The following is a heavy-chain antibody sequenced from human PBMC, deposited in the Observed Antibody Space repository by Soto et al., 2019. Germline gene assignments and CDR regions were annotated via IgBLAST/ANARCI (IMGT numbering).Heavy chain of an antibody. D-gene: IGHD3-16*02. J-gene: IGHJ3*02. V-gene: IGHV4-4*07. CDR3: ARGAYVWWSYRYDAFDI. Sequence: PSETRSITCTVSGGSISSDYWSWIRQPAGEGLGWIGRIYTSGSTNYNPSLKSRVTMSVDTSKNQFSLKLSSVTAAERAVYYCARGAYVWWSYRYDAFDICRQGTMVT. CDR1: GGSISSDY. CDR2: IYTSGST.